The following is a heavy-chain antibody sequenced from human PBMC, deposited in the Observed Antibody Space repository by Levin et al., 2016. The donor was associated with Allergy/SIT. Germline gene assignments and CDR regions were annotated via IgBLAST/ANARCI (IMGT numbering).Heavy chain of an antibody. Sequence: WIRQPPGKGLEWVGFIRSKAYGGTTEYAASMKGRFTISRDDSKSIAYLQMNSLKTEDTAVYYCTRDWGVGYCSSTGCYGSFDYWGQGTLVTVSS. D-gene: IGHD2-2*01. V-gene: IGHV3-49*02. CDR2: IRSKAYGGTT. CDR3: TRDWGVGYCSSTGCYGSFDY. J-gene: IGHJ4*02.